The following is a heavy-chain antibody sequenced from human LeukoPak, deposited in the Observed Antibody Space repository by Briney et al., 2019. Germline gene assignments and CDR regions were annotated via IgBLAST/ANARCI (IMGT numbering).Heavy chain of an antibody. J-gene: IGHJ2*01. V-gene: IGHV4-38-2*02. Sequence: SETLSLTCTVSGYSISSGYYWGWIRQPPGKGLEWIGSIYHSGSTYYNPSLRSRVTILVDTSKNQFSLKVTSVTAADTAAYYCARGVSGWYNYFDLWGRGTLVTVSS. CDR3: ARGVSGWYNYFDL. CDR2: IYHSGST. CDR1: GYSISSGYY. D-gene: IGHD6-19*01.